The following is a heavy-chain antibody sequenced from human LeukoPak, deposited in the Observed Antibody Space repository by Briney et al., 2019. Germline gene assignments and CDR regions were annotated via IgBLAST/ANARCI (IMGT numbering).Heavy chain of an antibody. V-gene: IGHV3-30*04. CDR2: ISYDGSNK. CDR3: ARQVGPDY. Sequence: GGSLRLSCAASGFTFSSYAMHWVRQAPGKGLEWVAVISYDGSNKYYADSVKGRFTISRDNSKNTLYLQMISLRADDTAVYYCARQVGPDYWGQGTLVSVSS. CDR1: GFTFSSYA. J-gene: IGHJ4*02. D-gene: IGHD1-26*01.